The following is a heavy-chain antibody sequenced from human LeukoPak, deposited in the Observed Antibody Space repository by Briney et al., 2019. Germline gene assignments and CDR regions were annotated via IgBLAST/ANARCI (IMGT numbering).Heavy chain of an antibody. V-gene: IGHV1-46*01. D-gene: IGHD1-26*01. CDR2: INPSGGST. CDR1: GYTFTSYY. CDR3: ARESGSYLGGSAFDI. Sequence: ASVKVSCTASGYTFTSYYMHWVRQAPGQGLEWVGIINPSGGSTSYAQKFQGRVTMTRDTSTSTVYMELSSLRSEDTAVYYCARESGSYLGGSAFDIWGQGTMVTVSS. J-gene: IGHJ3*02.